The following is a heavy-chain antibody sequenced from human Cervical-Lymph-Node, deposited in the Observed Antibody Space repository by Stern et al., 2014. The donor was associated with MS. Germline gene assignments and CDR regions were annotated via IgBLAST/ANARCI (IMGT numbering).Heavy chain of an antibody. CDR2: IYSSGSN. D-gene: IGHD6-13*01. CDR1: GGSISSGGYY. V-gene: IGHV4-31*01. J-gene: IGHJ4*02. Sequence: VQLVESGPGLVKPSQTLSLTCTVSGGSISSGGYYWSRIRQHPGKGLEGIGYIYSSGSNYYNPSITRLVISSVDPSKNQFSLKLSSVTAADTAVYYCASHTYSSIGLDPFDYWGQGTLVTVSS. CDR3: ASHTYSSIGLDPFDY.